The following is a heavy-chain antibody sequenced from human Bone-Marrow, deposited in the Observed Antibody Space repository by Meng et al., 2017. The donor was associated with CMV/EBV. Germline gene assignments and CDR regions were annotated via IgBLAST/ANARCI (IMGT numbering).Heavy chain of an antibody. J-gene: IGHJ4*02. V-gene: IGHV3-21*04. CDR1: GFTLSYYS. D-gene: IGHD5-18*01. Sequence: GESLKISCAASGFTLSYYSMNWIRQAPGKGLEWVSSISGGSTYIYYVDSVKGRFTISRDNAKSSLYLQMNSLRADDTAFYYCTRDSGLQLWLGDFWGQGTLVTVSS. CDR3: TRDSGLQLWLGDF. CDR2: ISGGSTYI.